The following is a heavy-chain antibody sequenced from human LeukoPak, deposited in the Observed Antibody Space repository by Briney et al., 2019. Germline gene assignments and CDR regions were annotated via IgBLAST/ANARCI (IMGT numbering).Heavy chain of an antibody. CDR2: IYSSGST. J-gene: IGHJ3*02. CDR3: ARFFTGHYDSSGYFKDAFHI. D-gene: IGHD3-22*01. Sequence: PSETLSLTCTVSGGSISNYYWSWIRQPPGKGLEWIGYIYSSGSTNYHPSLKSRVTMSVDRSKNQFSLKLSSVTAADTAVYYCARFFTGHYDSSGYFKDAFHIWGQGTMVTVSS. CDR1: GGSISNYY. V-gene: IGHV4-59*08.